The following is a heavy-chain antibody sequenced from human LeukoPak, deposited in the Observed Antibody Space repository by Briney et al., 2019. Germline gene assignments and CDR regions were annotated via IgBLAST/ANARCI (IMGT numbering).Heavy chain of an antibody. Sequence: GASVKVSCKASGYTFTSYGISWVRQAPGQGLEWMGWISAYNGNTNYAQKLQGRVTMTTDTSTSTAYMELRSLRSDDTAVYYCATGVITFGGVIALGRYFDYWGQGTLVTVSS. CDR3: ATGVITFGGVIALGRYFDY. V-gene: IGHV1-18*01. D-gene: IGHD3-16*02. CDR1: GYTFTSYG. J-gene: IGHJ4*02. CDR2: ISAYNGNT.